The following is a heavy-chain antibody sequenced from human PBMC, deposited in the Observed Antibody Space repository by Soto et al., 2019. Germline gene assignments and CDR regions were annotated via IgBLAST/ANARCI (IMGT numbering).Heavy chain of an antibody. D-gene: IGHD1-26*01. V-gene: IGHV3-30*18. CDR2: ISYDGSNT. CDR1: GFTFSSYG. CDR3: AKERGLSGSYYICSSYYFDY. J-gene: IGHJ4*02. Sequence: QVQLVESGGGVVQPGRSLRLSCAASGFTFSSYGMHWVRQAPGKGLEWVAIISYDGSNTYYADSVKGRFTISRDNSKNTLYLHMNSLRAEDTSVYYCAKERGLSGSYYICSSYYFDYWGQGTLVTVSS.